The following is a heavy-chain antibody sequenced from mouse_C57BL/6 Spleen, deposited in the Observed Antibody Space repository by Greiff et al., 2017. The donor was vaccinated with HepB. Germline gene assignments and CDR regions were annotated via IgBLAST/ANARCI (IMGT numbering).Heavy chain of an antibody. Sequence: EVHLVESGGGLVKPGGSLKLSCAASGFTFSDYGMHWVRQAPEKGLEWVAYISSGSSTIYYADTVKGRFTISRDNAKNTLFLQMTSLRSEDTAMYYCARGYYYGSSSLAMDYWGQGTSVTVSS. D-gene: IGHD1-1*01. CDR2: ISSGSSTI. CDR1: GFTFSDYG. V-gene: IGHV5-17*01. J-gene: IGHJ4*01. CDR3: ARGYYYGSSSLAMDY.